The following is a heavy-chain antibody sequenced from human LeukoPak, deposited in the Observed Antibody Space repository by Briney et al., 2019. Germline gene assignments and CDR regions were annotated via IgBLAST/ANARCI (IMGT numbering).Heavy chain of an antibody. CDR2: IKSKTDGGTT. D-gene: IGHD6-19*01. CDR3: TTGAGGWHYFDY. J-gene: IGHJ4*02. Sequence: GGSLRLSCAASGFTFSNAWMSWVRQAPGNGLEWVGRIKSKTDGGTTDYAAPVKGRFTISRDDSKNTLYLQMNSLKTEDTAVYYCTTGAGGWHYFDYWGQGTLVTVSS. V-gene: IGHV3-15*01. CDR1: GFTFSNAW.